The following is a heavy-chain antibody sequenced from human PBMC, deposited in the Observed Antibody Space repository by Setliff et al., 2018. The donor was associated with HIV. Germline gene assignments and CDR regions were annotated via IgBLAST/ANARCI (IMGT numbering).Heavy chain of an antibody. J-gene: IGHJ2*01. D-gene: IGHD4-17*01. CDR3: ASCIFGDYERYFDL. Sequence: PSQTLSLTCAVYGGSFSGSYWSWIRQPPGKGLEWIGEINHSGSTNYNPSLKSRVTISVDTYKNQFSLKVTSVTAADTAVYYCASCIFGDYERYFDLWGRGTLVTVSS. CDR2: INHSGST. CDR1: GGSFSGSY. V-gene: IGHV4-34*01.